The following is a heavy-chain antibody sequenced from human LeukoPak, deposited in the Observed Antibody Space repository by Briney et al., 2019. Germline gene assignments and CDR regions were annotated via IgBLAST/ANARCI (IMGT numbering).Heavy chain of an antibody. CDR3: GTVRGPDSSRWYSDY. Sequence: PGRSLRLSCAASGFRFSNYGMHWVRQAPGKGLEWAALIWYDGSNKYYADSVKGRFTISRDNSKNTLYLQMNSLRAEDTAVYYCGTVRGPDSSRWYSDYWGQGTLVTVSS. D-gene: IGHD6-13*01. CDR2: IWYDGSNK. V-gene: IGHV3-33*01. CDR1: GFRFSNYG. J-gene: IGHJ4*02.